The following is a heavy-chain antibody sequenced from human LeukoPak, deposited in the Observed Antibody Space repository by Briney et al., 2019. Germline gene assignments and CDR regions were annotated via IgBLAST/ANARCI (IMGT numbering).Heavy chain of an antibody. V-gene: IGHV3-23*01. D-gene: IGHD3-9*01. Sequence: GGSLRLSCAASGLTFSNYAMSWVRQAPGKGLEWVSAISGSGGSTYYADSVKGRFTISRDNSKNTLYLQMNSLRAEDTAVYYCAKGLLVRYFDLWGQGTMVTVSS. CDR1: GLTFSNYA. J-gene: IGHJ3*01. CDR2: ISGSGGST. CDR3: AKGLLVRYFDL.